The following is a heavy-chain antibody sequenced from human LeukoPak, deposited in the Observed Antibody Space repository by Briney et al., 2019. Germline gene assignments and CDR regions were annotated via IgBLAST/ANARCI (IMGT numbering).Heavy chain of an antibody. J-gene: IGHJ3*01. CDR3: ARGGSSGWYGVGAFDV. D-gene: IGHD6-19*01. CDR1: GYTFSDYG. V-gene: IGHV1-18*01. CDR2: INPYNGNI. Sequence: GASVRVSCKTSGYTFSDYGITWVRQAPGQGLEWIGWINPYNGNINSAQKLQGRVIMTTDTSTTTARMELMSLTSDDTAVYYCARGGSSGWYGVGAFDVWGQGTMVIVSS.